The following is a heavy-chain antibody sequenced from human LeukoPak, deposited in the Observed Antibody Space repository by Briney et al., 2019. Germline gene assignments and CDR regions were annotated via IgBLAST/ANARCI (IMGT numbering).Heavy chain of an antibody. J-gene: IGHJ5*01. CDR1: GFTFSSYA. D-gene: IGHD5-18*01. CDR3: AKAGIQLWFDY. V-gene: IGHV3-23*01. CDR2: ISGSGGST. Sequence: RGSLGLSCAASGFTFSSYAMSWVRQAPGKGLEWVSAISGSGGSTYYADSVKGRFTISRDNSKNTLYLQMNSLRAEDTAVYYCAKAGIQLWFDYWGQGTLVTVSS.